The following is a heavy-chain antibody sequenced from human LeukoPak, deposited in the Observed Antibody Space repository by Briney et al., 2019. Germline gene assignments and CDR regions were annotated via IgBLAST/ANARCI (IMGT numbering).Heavy chain of an antibody. CDR3: ASLGVAGTLDY. CDR2: IYHSGST. D-gene: IGHD6-19*01. J-gene: IGHJ4*02. Sequence: PSETLSLTCAVSGGSISSSNWWSWVRQPPGKGLEWIGEIYHSGSTNYNPSLKSPVTISVDKSKNQFSLKLSSVTAADTAVYYCASLGVAGTLDYWGQGTLVTVSS. CDR1: GGSISSSNW. V-gene: IGHV4-4*02.